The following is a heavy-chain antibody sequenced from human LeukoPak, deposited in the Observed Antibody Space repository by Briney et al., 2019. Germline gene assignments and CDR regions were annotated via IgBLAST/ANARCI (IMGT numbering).Heavy chain of an antibody. CDR3: TTHPRGWYFDY. CDR2: IKSKTDGGTT. CDR1: GFTFSNAR. D-gene: IGHD6-19*01. J-gene: IGHJ4*02. Sequence: KAGGSLRLSCGASGFTFSNARMSWGRPAPGKGLEWVGRIKSKTDGGTTDYAAPVKGRFTISRDDSKNTLYLQMNSLKTEDTAVYYCTTHPRGWYFDYWGQGTLVTVSS. V-gene: IGHV3-15*01.